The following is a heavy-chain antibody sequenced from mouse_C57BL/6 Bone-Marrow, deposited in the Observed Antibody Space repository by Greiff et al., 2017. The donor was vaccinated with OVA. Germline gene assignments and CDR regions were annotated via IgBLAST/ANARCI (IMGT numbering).Heavy chain of an antibody. CDR3: ERRGGRYAMDY. D-gene: IGHD6-1*01. CDR2: INPSTGGT. J-gene: IGHJ4*01. CDR1: GYSFTGYY. Sequence: EVQLQQSGPELVKPGASVKISCKASGYSFTGYYMNWVKQSPEKSLEWIGEINPSTGGTTYNQKFKAKATLTVDKSSSTAYMQLKSLTSEDSAVYYCERRGGRYAMDYWGQGTSVTVSS. V-gene: IGHV1-42*01.